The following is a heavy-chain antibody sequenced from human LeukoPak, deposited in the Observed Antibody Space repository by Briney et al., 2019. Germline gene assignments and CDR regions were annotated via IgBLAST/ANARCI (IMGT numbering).Heavy chain of an antibody. J-gene: IGHJ6*02. Sequence: SETLSLTCTVSGGSISSSSYYWGWIRQPPGKGLEWIGSIYYSGSTYYNPSLKSRVTISVDTSKNQFSLKLSSVTAADTAVYYCARDSSSPMAAGYYYYGMDVWGQGTTVTVSS. CDR2: IYYSGST. V-gene: IGHV4-39*02. CDR3: ARDSSSPMAAGYYYYGMDV. CDR1: GGSISSSSYY. D-gene: IGHD6-6*01.